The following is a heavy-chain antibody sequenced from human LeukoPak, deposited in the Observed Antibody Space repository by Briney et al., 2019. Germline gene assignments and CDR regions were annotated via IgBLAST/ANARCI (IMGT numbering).Heavy chain of an antibody. CDR2: INSDGSST. J-gene: IGHJ4*02. Sequence: GGSLRLSCAASGFTFSNYWMHWVRQAPGKGLVWVSRINSDGSSTTSADSVKGRFTISRDNAKNTLYLQMNSLRAEDTAVYYCAKGGPTVIYYWGQGTLVTVSS. D-gene: IGHD4-17*01. CDR1: GFTFSNYW. V-gene: IGHV3-74*01. CDR3: AKGGPTVIYY.